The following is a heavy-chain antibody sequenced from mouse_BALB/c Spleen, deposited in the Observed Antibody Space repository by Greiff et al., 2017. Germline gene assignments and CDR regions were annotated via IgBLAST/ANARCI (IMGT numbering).Heavy chain of an antibody. CDR2: ISSGGST. CDR3: ARLGGDY. Sequence: EVKVEESGGGLVKPGGSLKLSCAASGFTFSSYAMSWVRQTPEKRLEWVASISSGGSTYYPDSVKGRFTISRDNARNILYLQMTSLRSEDTAMYYCARLGGDYWGQGTTLTVSS. J-gene: IGHJ2*01. D-gene: IGHD4-1*01. V-gene: IGHV5-6-5*01. CDR1: GFTFSSYA.